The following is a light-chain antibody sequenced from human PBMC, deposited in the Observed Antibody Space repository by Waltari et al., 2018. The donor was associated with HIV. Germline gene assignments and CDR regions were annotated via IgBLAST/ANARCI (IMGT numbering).Light chain of an antibody. CDR1: SSDVGGYNY. V-gene: IGLV2-14*03. J-gene: IGLJ3*02. CDR2: DVS. Sequence: QSALTQPASVSGSPGKSITLSCTGTSSDVGGYNYVPWYQQHPGKAPKLMIYDVSNRPSGVSNRFSGSKSGNTSSLTISGLQAEDEADYYCSSYTSSSTQVFGGGTKLTVL. CDR3: SSYTSSSTQV.